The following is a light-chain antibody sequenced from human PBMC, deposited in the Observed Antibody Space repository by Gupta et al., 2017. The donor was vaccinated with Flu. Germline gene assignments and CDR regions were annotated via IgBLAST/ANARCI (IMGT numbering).Light chain of an antibody. CDR2: GSS. J-gene: IGLJ1*01. V-gene: IGLV1-44*01. CDR3: AAWDDSLNGHYV. CDR1: SSNIGSNN. Sequence: QSVLAQPPSASATPGQRVTISCSGSSSNIGSNNVNWYQQVPGTAPKLLIYGSSQRPSGVPDRFSGSKSGTSASLAIRGLQSEDEADYYCAAWDDSLNGHYVFGTGTKVTAL.